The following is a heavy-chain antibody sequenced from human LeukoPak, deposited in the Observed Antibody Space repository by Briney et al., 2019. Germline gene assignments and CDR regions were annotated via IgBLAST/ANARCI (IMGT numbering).Heavy chain of an antibody. V-gene: IGHV3-23*01. D-gene: IGHD1-7*01. CDR2: ISGSGGST. CDR3: ASTGITGTSWPLDAFDI. J-gene: IGHJ3*02. CDR1: GFSFSSYA. Sequence: PGGSLRLSCAASGFSFSSYAMSWVRQAPGKGLEGDSAISGSGGSTYYADSVKGRFTISRDNSKNTLYLQMNSLRAEDPAVYYCASTGITGTSWPLDAFDIWGQGTMVTVSS.